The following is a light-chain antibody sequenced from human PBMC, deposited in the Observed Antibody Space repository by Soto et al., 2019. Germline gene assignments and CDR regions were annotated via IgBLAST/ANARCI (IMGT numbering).Light chain of an antibody. CDR1: QSISSW. CDR2: KAS. V-gene: IGKV1-5*03. CDR3: QQHNSDPWT. J-gene: IGKJ1*01. Sequence: DIQMTQAPSTLSASVGDRVTITCRASQSISSWLAWYQQKRGKAPNLLIYKASSLESGVSSRFSGSGSGTEFTLTISGLQPDDFAAYYCQQHNSDPWTFGQGTKVEIK.